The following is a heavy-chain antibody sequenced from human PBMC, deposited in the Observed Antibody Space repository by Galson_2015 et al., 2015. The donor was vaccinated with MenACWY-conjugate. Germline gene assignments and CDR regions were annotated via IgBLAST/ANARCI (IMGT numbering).Heavy chain of an antibody. CDR1: GFRFGDYA. Sequence: SLRLSCAGSGFRFGDYAMTWVRQAPGKGLEWISTISGSGGSTYYADSVKGRSTISRDNSKNTLFLQMTSLRADGTAIYYCAKDLRTIFQLVFDGWGQGTLVTVSS. CDR3: AKDLRTIFQLVFDG. CDR2: ISGSGGST. D-gene: IGHD2-15*01. V-gene: IGHV3-23*01. J-gene: IGHJ4*02.